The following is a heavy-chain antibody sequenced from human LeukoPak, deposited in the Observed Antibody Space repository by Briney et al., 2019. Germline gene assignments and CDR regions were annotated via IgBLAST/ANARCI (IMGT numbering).Heavy chain of an antibody. Sequence: ASVEVFCKASGYTFTSYGISWVRQAPGQGLEWMGWISAYNGNTNYAQKLQGRVTMTTDTSTSTAYMELRSLRSDDTAVYYCARDPFDWNDDYYYGMDVWGQGTTVTVSS. D-gene: IGHD1-1*01. CDR1: GYTFTSYG. CDR2: ISAYNGNT. CDR3: ARDPFDWNDDYYYGMDV. J-gene: IGHJ6*02. V-gene: IGHV1-18*01.